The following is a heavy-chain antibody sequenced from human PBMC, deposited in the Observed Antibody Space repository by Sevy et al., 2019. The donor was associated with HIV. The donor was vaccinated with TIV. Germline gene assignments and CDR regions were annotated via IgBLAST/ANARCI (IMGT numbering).Heavy chain of an antibody. V-gene: IGHV4-34*01. CDR2: INHSGST. CDR1: GGSFSDYY. Sequence: SENLSLTCAVYGGSFSDYYWSWIRQPPGKGLEWIGEINHSGSTNYNPSLKSRVTMSVDTSKNQFSLKLNSVAAADTAVYYCASITMTASGNWGQGTMVTVSS. CDR3: ASITMTASGN. J-gene: IGHJ3*01. D-gene: IGHD3-22*01.